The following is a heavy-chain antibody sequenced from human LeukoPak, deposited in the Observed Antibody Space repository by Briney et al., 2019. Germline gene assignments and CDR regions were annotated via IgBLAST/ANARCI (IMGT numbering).Heavy chain of an antibody. J-gene: IGHJ6*03. V-gene: IGHV1-69*06. Sequence: SVKVPCKASGGTFSSYAISWVRQAPGQGLEWMGGIIPIFGTANYAQKFQGRVTITADKSTSTAYMELSSLRSEDTAVYYCARAQYSGYAYYYYYMDVWGKGTTVTVSS. CDR3: ARAQYSGYAYYYYYMDV. CDR1: GGTFSSYA. D-gene: IGHD5-12*01. CDR2: IIPIFGTA.